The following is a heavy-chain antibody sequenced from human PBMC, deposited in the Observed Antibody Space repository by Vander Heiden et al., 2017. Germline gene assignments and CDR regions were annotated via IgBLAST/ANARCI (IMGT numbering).Heavy chain of an antibody. J-gene: IGHJ4*02. D-gene: IGHD6-19*01. Sequence: TASGFTFSSYAMSWVRQDPGKGLEWVSAIRGSGGSTYYADSVKGRFTISRDNSKNTLYLQMNSLRAEDTAVYYCAKYTQWLARGYFDYWGQGTLVTVSS. CDR1: GFTFSSYA. CDR2: IRGSGGST. V-gene: IGHV3-23*01. CDR3: AKYTQWLARGYFDY.